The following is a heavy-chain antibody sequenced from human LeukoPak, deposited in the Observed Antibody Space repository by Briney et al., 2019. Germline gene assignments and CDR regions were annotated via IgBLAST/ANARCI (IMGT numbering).Heavy chain of an antibody. Sequence: GGSLRLSCAASGFTFSSYGMSWVRQAPGKGLEWVSAISGSGGSTYYADSVKGRFTISRDNSKNTLYLQMNSLRAEDTAVYYCAKDRAYDSSGYYYGDAFDIWGQGTMVTVSS. D-gene: IGHD3-22*01. CDR2: ISGSGGST. J-gene: IGHJ3*02. CDR1: GFTFSSYG. CDR3: AKDRAYDSSGYYYGDAFDI. V-gene: IGHV3-23*01.